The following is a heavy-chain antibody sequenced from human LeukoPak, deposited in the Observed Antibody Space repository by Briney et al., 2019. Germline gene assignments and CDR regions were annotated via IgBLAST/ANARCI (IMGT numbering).Heavy chain of an antibody. D-gene: IGHD1-26*01. V-gene: IGHV2-5*02. CDR1: GFSLSTSGVG. CDR3: AHRRGGSYYFDY. CDR2: IYWGDDK. J-gene: IGHJ4*02. Sequence: SGPTLVKPTQTLTLTCTFSGFSLSTSGVGVGWIRQPPGEALEWLGIIYWGDDKRYSPSLKSRLAITKDTSKNQVVLTMTNMDPVDTATYYCAHRRGGSYYFDYWGQGTLVTVSS.